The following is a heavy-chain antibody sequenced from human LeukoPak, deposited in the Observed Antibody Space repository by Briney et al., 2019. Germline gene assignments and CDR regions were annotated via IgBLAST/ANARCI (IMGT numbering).Heavy chain of an antibody. CDR3: TSGIGTIDF. CDR1: GFTFSNAW. Sequence: GGSLRLSCVASGFTFSNAWMSWVRQAPGKGLEWVSRIRSKTDGGTTDDAANVTGTFTISRDDAKNTLYLQMNSLKTKNAAVYYCTSGIGTIDFWGQGTLVTVSS. D-gene: IGHD6-13*01. J-gene: IGHJ4*02. V-gene: IGHV3-15*01. CDR2: IRSKTDGGTT.